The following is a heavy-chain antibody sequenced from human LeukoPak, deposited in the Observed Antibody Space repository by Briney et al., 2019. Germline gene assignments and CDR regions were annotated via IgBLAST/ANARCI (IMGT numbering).Heavy chain of an antibody. CDR1: GFTFSSYS. Sequence: GGSLRLSCAASGFTFSSYSMNWVRQAPGKGLEWVSSISSDSSYIYYADSVKGRFTISRDNAKNSLYLQMNSLRAEDTAVYYCARDDILTGYPTPFDYWGQGTLVTVSS. V-gene: IGHV3-21*01. CDR3: ARDDILTGYPTPFDY. J-gene: IGHJ4*02. CDR2: ISSDSSYI. D-gene: IGHD3-9*01.